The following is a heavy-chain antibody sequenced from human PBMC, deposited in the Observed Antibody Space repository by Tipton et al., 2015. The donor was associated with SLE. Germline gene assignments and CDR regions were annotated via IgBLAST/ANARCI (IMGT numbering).Heavy chain of an antibody. CDR2: INPGVDTT. J-gene: IGHJ4*02. D-gene: IGHD7-27*01. CDR3: ARRNWAYYFDY. CDR1: GYTFTRYY. V-gene: IGHV1-46*01. Sequence: QSGAEVKKPGASVKVSCKASGYTFTRYYIHWVRQAPGQGLEWMGIINPGVDTTTYAQKFQGRVTMTRDTSTNTVYMEVSSLRSEDTAVYYCARRNWAYYFDYWGQGALVTVSS.